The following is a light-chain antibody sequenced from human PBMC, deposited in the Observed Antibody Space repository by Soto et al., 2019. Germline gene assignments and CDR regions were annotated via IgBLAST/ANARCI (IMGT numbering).Light chain of an antibody. Sequence: QSVLTQPPSASGSPGQSVTISCTGTSSDVGGYNYVSWHQHHPGKAPKLMIYEVSKRPSGVPDRFSGSKSGSAASLTVSGLQAEDEADYYCSSYTSSSLYVFGSGTKVTVL. CDR2: EVS. CDR1: SSDVGGYNY. J-gene: IGLJ1*01. V-gene: IGLV2-8*01. CDR3: SSYTSSSLYV.